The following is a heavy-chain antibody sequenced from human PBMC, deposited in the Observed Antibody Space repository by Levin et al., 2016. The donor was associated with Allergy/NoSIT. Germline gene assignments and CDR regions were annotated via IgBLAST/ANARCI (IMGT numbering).Heavy chain of an antibody. D-gene: IGHD2-2*02. CDR3: AKDLGHCSSTSCYTRWFDP. V-gene: IGHV3-23*01. Sequence: VRQMPGKGLEWVSAISGSGGSTYYADSVKGRFTISRDNSKNTLYLQMNSLRAEDTAVYYCAKDLGHCSSTSCYTRWFDPWGQGTLVTVSS. CDR2: ISGSGGST. J-gene: IGHJ5*02.